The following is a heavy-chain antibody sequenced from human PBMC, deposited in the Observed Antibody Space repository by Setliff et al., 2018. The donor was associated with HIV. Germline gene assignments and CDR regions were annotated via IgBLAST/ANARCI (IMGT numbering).Heavy chain of an antibody. J-gene: IGHJ4*02. CDR3: ARQYNVNYYVRKDFDY. Sequence: SETLSLTCAVSGASISSTSYYWGRVRQPPGKGLEWIGSIYYSGRTYYNPSLKSRLTISVDTSRNQFSLKLSSLTAADTAVYYCARQYNVNYYVRKDFDYWGQGILVTVSS. D-gene: IGHD1-26*01. V-gene: IGHV4-39*01. CDR1: GASISSTSYY. CDR2: IYYSGRT.